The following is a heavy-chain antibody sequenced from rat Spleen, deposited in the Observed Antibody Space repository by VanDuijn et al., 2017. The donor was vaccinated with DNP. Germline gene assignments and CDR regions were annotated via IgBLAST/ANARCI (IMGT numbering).Heavy chain of an antibody. CDR1: GFTFSSNW. CDR2: ITSGGSNT. Sequence: EVQLVESGGGLVQPGSPLKLSCAASGFTFSSNWLNWIRQAPGKGLEWVATITSGGSNTYYPDSVKGRFTISRDNAKSTLYLQMNSLRSEDTATYYCTSRPPPTRGPFDYWGQGVMVTVSS. V-gene: IGHV5-31*01. J-gene: IGHJ2*01. D-gene: IGHD1-4*01. CDR3: TSRPPPTRGPFDY.